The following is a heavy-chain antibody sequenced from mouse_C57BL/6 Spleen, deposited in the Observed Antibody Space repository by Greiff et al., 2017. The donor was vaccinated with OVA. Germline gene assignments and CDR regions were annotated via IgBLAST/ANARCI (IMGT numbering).Heavy chain of an antibody. V-gene: IGHV2-5*01. CDR1: GFSLTSYG. CDR2: IWRGGST. CDR3: AKNYDYDENYYAMDY. D-gene: IGHD2-4*01. Sequence: VQLQQSGPGLVQPSQSLSITCTVSGFSLTSYGVHWVRQSPGKGLEWLGVIWRGGSTDYNAAFMSRLSITKDNSKSQVFFKMNSLQADDTAIYYCAKNYDYDENYYAMDYWGQGTSVTVSS. J-gene: IGHJ4*01.